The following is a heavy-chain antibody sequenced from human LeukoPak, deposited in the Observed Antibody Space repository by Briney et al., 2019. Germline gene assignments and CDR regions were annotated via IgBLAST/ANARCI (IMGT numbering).Heavy chain of an antibody. CDR3: ARGKGVTTVTTDFDY. CDR1: GFTFSSYA. CDR2: ISYDGSNK. V-gene: IGHV3-30-3*01. Sequence: PGRSLRLSCAASGFTFSSYAMHWVRHAPGKGLEWVAVISYDGSNKYYADSVKGRFTISRDNSKNTLYLQMNSLRAEDTAVYYCARGKGVTTVTTDFDYWGQGTLVTVSS. J-gene: IGHJ4*02. D-gene: IGHD4-17*01.